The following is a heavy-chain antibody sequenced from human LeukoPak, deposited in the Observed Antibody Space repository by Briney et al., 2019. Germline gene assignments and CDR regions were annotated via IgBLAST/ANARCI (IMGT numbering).Heavy chain of an antibody. J-gene: IGHJ1*01. D-gene: IGHD2-2*01. CDR3: ARLLESYCSRRSCYLS. Sequence: GESLKISCKGSGYSFTKYWIGWVRQMPGKGLEWMGIIYPGDSDTRYSPSFQGQVTISADKSISTAYLQWSSLKASDTAMYYCARLLESYCSRRSCYLSWGQGTPVTVSS. V-gene: IGHV5-51*01. CDR1: GYSFTKYW. CDR2: IYPGDSDT.